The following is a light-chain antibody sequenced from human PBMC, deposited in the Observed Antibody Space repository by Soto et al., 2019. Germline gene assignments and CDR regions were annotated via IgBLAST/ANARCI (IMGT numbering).Light chain of an antibody. CDR2: DVT. J-gene: IGLJ2*01. Sequence: QSALTQPRSVSGSPGQTVTISCTGTSSDVGGYNCVSWYQQHPGEAPKLMIYDVTKRPSGVPDRFSGSKSGNTASLTISGLQAEDEADYYCGSYTGSYTVVFGGGTKLTVL. V-gene: IGLV2-11*01. CDR1: SSDVGGYNC. CDR3: GSYTGSYTVV.